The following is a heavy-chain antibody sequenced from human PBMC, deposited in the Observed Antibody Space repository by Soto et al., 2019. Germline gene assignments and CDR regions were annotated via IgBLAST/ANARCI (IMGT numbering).Heavy chain of an antibody. CDR2: ISSSSSTI. V-gene: IGHV3-48*02. CDR3: ARDLAYYDILTGYSHYYGMDV. J-gene: IGHJ6*02. D-gene: IGHD3-9*01. CDR1: GFTFSSYS. Sequence: GGSLRLSCAAPGFTFSSYSMNWVRQAPGKGLEWVSYISSSSSTIYYADSVKGRFTISRDNAKNSLYLQMNSLRDEDTAVYYCARDLAYYDILTGYSHYYGMDVWGQGTTVTVSS.